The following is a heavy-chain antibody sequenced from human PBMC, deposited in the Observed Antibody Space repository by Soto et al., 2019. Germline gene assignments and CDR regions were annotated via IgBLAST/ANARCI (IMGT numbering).Heavy chain of an antibody. V-gene: IGHV1-18*04. CDR1: GYTFTSYG. J-gene: IGHJ6*02. CDR3: PGSKGWYNREGMRI. D-gene: IGHD1-20*01. Sequence: VKVSCKASGYTFTSYGISWVRQAPGQGLEWMGWISAYNGNTNYAQKLQGRVTMTTDTSTSTAYMELRSLRSDDTAVYYCPGSKGWYNREGMRIWDQESRVTVSS. CDR2: ISAYNGNT.